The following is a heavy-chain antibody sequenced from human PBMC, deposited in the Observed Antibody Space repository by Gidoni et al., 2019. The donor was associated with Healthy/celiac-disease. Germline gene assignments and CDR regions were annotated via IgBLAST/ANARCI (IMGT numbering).Heavy chain of an antibody. D-gene: IGHD3-16*02. Sequence: QVQLVQSGAEVKKPGSSVKVSCKASGGTFSSYATSWVRQAPGQGLEWMGGIIPIFGTANYAQKFQGRVTITADKSTSTAYMELSSLRSEDTAVYYCASETTYVWGSYRYTVFDYWGQGTLVTVSS. CDR2: IIPIFGTA. V-gene: IGHV1-69*06. J-gene: IGHJ4*02. CDR3: ASETTYVWGSYRYTVFDY. CDR1: GGTFSSYA.